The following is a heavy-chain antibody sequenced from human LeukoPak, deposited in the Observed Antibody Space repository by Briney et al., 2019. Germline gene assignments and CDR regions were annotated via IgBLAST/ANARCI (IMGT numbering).Heavy chain of an antibody. CDR2: ISGSGGST. CDR3: AKARYDFWSGFQTPYYMDV. D-gene: IGHD3-3*01. V-gene: IGHV3-23*01. CDR1: GFTFSSYA. Sequence: GSLRLSCAASGFTFSSYAMSWVRQAPGKGLEWVSAISGSGGSTYYADSVKGRFTISRDNSKNTLYLQMNSLRAEDTAVYYCAKARYDFWSGFQTPYYMDVWGKGTTVTVSS. J-gene: IGHJ6*03.